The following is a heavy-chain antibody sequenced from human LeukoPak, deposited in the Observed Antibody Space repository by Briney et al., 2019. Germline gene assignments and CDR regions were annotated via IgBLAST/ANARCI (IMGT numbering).Heavy chain of an antibody. J-gene: IGHJ4*02. Sequence: SVKVSCKASGGTFSSYAISWVRQAPGQGLEWMGGIIPIFGTANYAQKFQGRVTITADKSTSTAYMELSSLRSEDTAVYYCARANLGRYCSGGSCSYYFDYWGQGTLVTVSS. CDR1: GGTFSSYA. CDR2: IIPIFGTA. CDR3: ARANLGRYCSGGSCSYYFDY. V-gene: IGHV1-69*06. D-gene: IGHD2-15*01.